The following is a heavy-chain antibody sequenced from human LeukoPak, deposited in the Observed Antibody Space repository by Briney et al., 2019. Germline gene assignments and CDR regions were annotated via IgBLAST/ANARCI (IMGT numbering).Heavy chain of an antibody. J-gene: IGHJ6*02. Sequence: GGSLRLSCVVSGFTFSSYGFHWVRQAPGKGLEWVSAISGSGGSTYYADSVKGRFTISRDNSKNTLYLQVNSLRAEDTAVYYCAKVGCSSTSCYTGHYYYGMDVWGQGTTVTVSS. CDR1: GFTFSSYG. V-gene: IGHV3-23*01. CDR3: AKVGCSSTSCYTGHYYYGMDV. D-gene: IGHD2-2*02. CDR2: ISGSGGST.